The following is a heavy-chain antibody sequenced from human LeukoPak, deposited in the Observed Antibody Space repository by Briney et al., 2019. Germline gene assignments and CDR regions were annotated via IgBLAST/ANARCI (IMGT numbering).Heavy chain of an antibody. Sequence: GRSLRLSCAASGFTFSSYGMHWVRQAPGKGLEWVAVIWYDGSNKYYADSARGRFTNSRDNSKNTLYLQMTRLRAVDTAVYYCGRDGFFIWGHGTMVTVSS. CDR1: GFTFSSYG. J-gene: IGHJ3*02. V-gene: IGHV3-33*01. CDR3: GRDGFFI. CDR2: IWYDGSNK.